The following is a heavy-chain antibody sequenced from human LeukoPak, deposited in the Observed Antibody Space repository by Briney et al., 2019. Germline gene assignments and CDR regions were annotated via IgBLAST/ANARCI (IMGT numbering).Heavy chain of an antibody. J-gene: IGHJ4*02. CDR1: GFTVSSNY. CDR2: IYSGGST. D-gene: IGHD1-26*01. Sequence: GGSLRLSCAASGFTVSSNYMSWVRQAPGKGLEWASVIYSGGSTYYADSVKGRFTISRDNSKNTLYLEMNSLRVEDTAVYYCARGDVGDYWGQGTLVTVSS. V-gene: IGHV3-66*02. CDR3: ARGDVGDY.